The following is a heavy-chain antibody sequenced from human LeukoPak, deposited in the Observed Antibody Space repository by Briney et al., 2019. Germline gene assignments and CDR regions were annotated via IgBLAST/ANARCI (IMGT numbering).Heavy chain of an antibody. V-gene: IGHV3-21*01. CDR2: ISSGSSNI. J-gene: IGHJ4*02. CDR3: ARGENYYDSGSPLLPFDY. D-gene: IGHD3-10*01. CDR1: GFPLSSYS. Sequence: PGGSLRLSCAASGFPLSSYSMNWVRQAPGKGLEWVSYISSGSSNIYYADSMRGRLTIARDNAKNSLFLQMNSLRAEDTAVYYCARGENYYDSGSPLLPFDYWGQGTLVTVSS.